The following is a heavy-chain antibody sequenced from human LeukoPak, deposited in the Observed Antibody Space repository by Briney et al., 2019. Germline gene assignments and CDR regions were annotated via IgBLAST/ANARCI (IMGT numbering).Heavy chain of an antibody. V-gene: IGHV3-20*04. D-gene: IGHD1-1*01. CDR2: NTWNGGDT. CDR3: VRTGTFNWFDH. CDR1: GFSFDAYT. Sequence: GGPLRLSCAASGFSFDAYTMSWVRQAPGKGLEWVSGNTWNGGDTGSADSVQGRFTSSRDNAKNSLYLHMTSLRAEDTAFYYCVRTGTFNWFDHWGRGTLVTVSS. J-gene: IGHJ5*02.